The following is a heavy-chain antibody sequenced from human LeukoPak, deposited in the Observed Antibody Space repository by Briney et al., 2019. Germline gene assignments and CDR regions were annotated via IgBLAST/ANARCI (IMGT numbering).Heavy chain of an antibody. CDR1: GGSFSGYY. V-gene: IGHV4-34*01. CDR2: INHSGST. CDR3: ARGPILGAAFDI. J-gene: IGHJ3*02. Sequence: PSETLSLTCAVYGGSFSGYYWSWIRQPPGKGLEWIGEINHSGSTNYNPSLKSRVTISVDTSKNQFSLKLSSVTAADTAVYYCARGPILGAAFDIWGQGTMVTVSS.